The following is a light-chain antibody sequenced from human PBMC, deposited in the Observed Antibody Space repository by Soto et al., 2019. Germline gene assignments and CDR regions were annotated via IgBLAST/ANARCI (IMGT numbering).Light chain of an antibody. Sequence: DIQVTQSPSTLSGSVGDRVTITCRASQTISSWLAWYQQKPGKAPKLLIYKASTLKSGVPSRFSVSGSGTEFTLTISSLQPDDFATYYCQHYNNSSEAFGQAKKVEL. J-gene: IGKJ1*01. CDR3: QHYNNSSEA. CDR2: KAS. V-gene: IGKV1-5*03. CDR1: QTISSW.